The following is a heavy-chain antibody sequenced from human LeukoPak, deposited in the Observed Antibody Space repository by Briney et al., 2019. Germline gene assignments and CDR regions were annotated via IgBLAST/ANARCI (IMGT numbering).Heavy chain of an antibody. J-gene: IGHJ6*03. CDR2: IYPSGNT. D-gene: IGHD3-10*01. CDR1: GFTVSSNS. CDR3: AREDSGSYYNFYYFYMDV. Sequence: GSLRLSCTVSGFTVSSNSMSWVRQPAGKGLEWIGRIYPSGNTNYNPSLKSRVTLSVDTSKTQFYLSLSSVTAADTAVYYCAREDSGSYYNFYYFYMDVWGKGTTVTISS. V-gene: IGHV4-4*07.